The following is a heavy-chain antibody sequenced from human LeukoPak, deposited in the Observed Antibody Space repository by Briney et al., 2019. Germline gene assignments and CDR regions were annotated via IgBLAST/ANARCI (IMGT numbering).Heavy chain of an antibody. D-gene: IGHD3-10*01. CDR3: ARDRPASSGMDY. V-gene: IGHV4-31*03. Sequence: SETLSLTCTVSGGFISSGGYYWSWIRQHPGKGLEWIGYIYYSGSTYYNPSLKSRVTISVDTSKNQFSLKLSSVTAADTAVYYCARDRPASSGMDYWGQGILVTVSS. J-gene: IGHJ4*02. CDR2: IYYSGST. CDR1: GGFISSGGYY.